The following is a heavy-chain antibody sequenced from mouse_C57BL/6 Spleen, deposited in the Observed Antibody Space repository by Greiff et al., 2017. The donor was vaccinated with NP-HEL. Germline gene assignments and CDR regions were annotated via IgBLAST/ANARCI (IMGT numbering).Heavy chain of an antibody. CDR1: GYAFTNYL. J-gene: IGHJ4*01. CDR3: AREDYGSSSYYAMDY. Sequence: QVHVKQSGAELVRPGTSVKVSCKASGYAFTNYLIEWVKQRPGQGLEWIGVINPGSGGTNYNEKFKGKATLTADKSSSTAYMQLSSLTSEDSAVYFCAREDYGSSSYYAMDYWGQGTSVTVSS. V-gene: IGHV1-54*01. D-gene: IGHD1-1*01. CDR2: INPGSGGT.